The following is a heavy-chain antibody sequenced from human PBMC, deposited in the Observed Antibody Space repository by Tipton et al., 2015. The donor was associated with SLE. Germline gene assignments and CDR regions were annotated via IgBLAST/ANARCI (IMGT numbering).Heavy chain of an antibody. V-gene: IGHV4-59*12. CDR3: ATESGHYDFWSGYYTHYYYMDV. J-gene: IGHJ6*03. Sequence: TLSLTCTVSGGSISSYYWSWIRQPPGKGLEWIGYIYYSGSTNYNPSLKSRVTMSLDTSKNQFSLKLSSVTAADTAVYYCATESGHYDFWSGYYTHYYYMDVWGKGTTVTVSS. D-gene: IGHD3-3*01. CDR1: GGSISSYY. CDR2: IYYSGST.